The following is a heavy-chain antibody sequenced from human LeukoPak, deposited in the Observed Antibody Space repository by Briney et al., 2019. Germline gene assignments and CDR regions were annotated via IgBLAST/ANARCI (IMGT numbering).Heavy chain of an antibody. V-gene: IGHV1-69*05. CDR1: GYTFTGYY. CDR2: IIPIFGTA. CDR3: AGRIAYSGYGDDAFDI. D-gene: IGHD5-12*01. Sequence: GASVKVSFKASGYTFTGYYMHWVRQAPGQGLEWMGGIIPIFGTANYAQKFQGRVTITTDESTSTAYMELSSLRSEDTAVYYCAGRIAYSGYGDDAFDIWGQGTMVTVSS. J-gene: IGHJ3*02.